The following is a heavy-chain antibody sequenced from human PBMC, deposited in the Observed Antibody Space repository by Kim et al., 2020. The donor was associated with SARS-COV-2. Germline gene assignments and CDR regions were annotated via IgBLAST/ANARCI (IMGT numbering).Heavy chain of an antibody. CDR2: IYSGGST. Sequence: GGSLRLSCAASGFTVSSNYMSWVRQAPGKGLEWVSVIYSGGSTYYADSVKGRFTISRDNSKNTLYLQMNSLRAEDTAVYYCARGEMATIGVGRPPTYYFDYWGQRTLVTVSS. CDR3: ARGEMATIGVGRPPTYYFDY. V-gene: IGHV3-53*01. J-gene: IGHJ4*02. D-gene: IGHD5-12*01. CDR1: GFTVSSNY.